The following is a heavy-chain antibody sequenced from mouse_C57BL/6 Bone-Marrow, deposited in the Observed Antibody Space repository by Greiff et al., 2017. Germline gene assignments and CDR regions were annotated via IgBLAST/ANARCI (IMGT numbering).Heavy chain of an antibody. CDR1: GYTFTSYW. CDR3: ARSSGYYFDY. J-gene: IGHJ2*01. Sequence: QVHVKQPGAELVMPGASVKLSCKASGYTFTSYWMHWVKQRPGQGLEWIGEIDPSDSYTNYNQKFKGKSTLTVDKSSSTAYMQLSSLTSEDSAVYYCARSSGYYFDYWGQGTTRTVSS. CDR2: IDPSDSYT. V-gene: IGHV1-69*01.